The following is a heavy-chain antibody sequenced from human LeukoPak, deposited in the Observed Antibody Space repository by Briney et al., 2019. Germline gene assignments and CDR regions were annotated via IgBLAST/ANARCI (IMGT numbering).Heavy chain of an antibody. V-gene: IGHV3-7*01. Sequence: GGSLRLSCAASGFTFSSYSMNWVRQAPGKGLECVAIIKQDGSEKYYVSSVEGRFTISRDNAKNSLYLQMNSLRVEDTAVYYCGREWAVDFWGQGTLVTVSS. CDR3: GREWAVDF. CDR2: IKQDGSEK. CDR1: GFTFSSYS. J-gene: IGHJ4*02.